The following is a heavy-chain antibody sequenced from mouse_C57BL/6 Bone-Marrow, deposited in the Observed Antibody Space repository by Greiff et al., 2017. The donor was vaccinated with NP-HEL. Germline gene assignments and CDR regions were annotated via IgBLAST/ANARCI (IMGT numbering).Heavy chain of an antibody. D-gene: IGHD1-1*01. Sequence: EVQRVESGEGLVKPGGSLKLSCAASGFTFSSYAMSWVRQTPEKRLEWVAYISSGGDYIYYADTVKGRFTISRDNARNTLYLQMSSLKSEDTAMYYCTREDYGPLHWYFDVWGTGTTVTVSS. CDR1: GFTFSSYA. CDR3: TREDYGPLHWYFDV. J-gene: IGHJ1*03. CDR2: ISSGGDYI. V-gene: IGHV5-9-1*02.